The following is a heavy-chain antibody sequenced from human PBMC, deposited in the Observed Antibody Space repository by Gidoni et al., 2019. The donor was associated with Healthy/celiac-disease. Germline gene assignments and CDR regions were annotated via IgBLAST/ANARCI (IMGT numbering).Heavy chain of an antibody. CDR3: ARGAGLWFGPGMDV. V-gene: IGHV3-33*01. J-gene: IGHJ6*02. D-gene: IGHD3-10*01. CDR1: GFTFSSYG. CDR2: IWYDGSNK. Sequence: QVQLVASGGGVVQPGSSLRLSCAASGFTFSSYGMHWVRQAPGKGLEWVAVIWYDGSNKYYADSVKGRFTISRDNSKNTLYLQMNSLRAEDTAVYYCARGAGLWFGPGMDVWGQGTTVTVSS.